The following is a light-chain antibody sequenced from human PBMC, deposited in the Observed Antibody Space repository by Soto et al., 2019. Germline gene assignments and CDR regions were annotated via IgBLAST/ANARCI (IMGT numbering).Light chain of an antibody. CDR3: QHYGSSWT. V-gene: IGKV3-20*01. Sequence: EIVLTQFPGTLSLSPGERATLSCRASQSVSSSYLAWYQQKPGQAPRLLIHGASSRATGIPDRFSGSGSGTDFTLTISSLEPEDFAVYYCQHYGSSWTFGQGTKVEIK. CDR2: GAS. J-gene: IGKJ1*01. CDR1: QSVSSSY.